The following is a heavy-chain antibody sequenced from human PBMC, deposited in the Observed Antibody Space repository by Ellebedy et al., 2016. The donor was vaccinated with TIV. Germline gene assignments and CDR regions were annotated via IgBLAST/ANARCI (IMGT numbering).Heavy chain of an antibody. CDR1: GDTFTDYY. CDR2: INPNTGGT. V-gene: IGHV1-2*02. Sequence: AASVKVSCKASGDTFTDYYFHWVRQAPGQGLDWMAWINPNTGGTGYAQKFQDRVTVTRDTSINTVYMELSNLRSDDTAVYYCARTRWQLAFDYWGQGTLVTVSS. J-gene: IGHJ4*02. D-gene: IGHD6-6*01. CDR3: ARTRWQLAFDY.